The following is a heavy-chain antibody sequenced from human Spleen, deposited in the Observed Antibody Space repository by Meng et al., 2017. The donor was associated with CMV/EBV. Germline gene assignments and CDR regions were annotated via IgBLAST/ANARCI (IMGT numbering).Heavy chain of an antibody. J-gene: IGHJ6*02. CDR3: ARAILDGSYYEYYYYGMDV. V-gene: IGHV3-21*01. Sequence: SCAASGFTFSSYSLNWVRQAPGKGLEWVASISSSSSHIHFADSVKGRFTISRHNAKNSLYLQMNSLRAEDTAVYYCARAILDGSYYEYYYYGMDVWGQGTTVTVSS. D-gene: IGHD1-26*01. CDR1: GFTFSSYS. CDR2: ISSSSSHI.